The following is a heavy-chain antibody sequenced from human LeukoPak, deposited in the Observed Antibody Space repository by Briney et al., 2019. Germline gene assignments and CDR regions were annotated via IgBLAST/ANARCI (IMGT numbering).Heavy chain of an antibody. CDR1: GFTFSSYW. V-gene: IGHV3-7*05. J-gene: IGHJ4*02. CDR2: IKQDGSEK. Sequence: PGGSLRLSCAASGFTFSSYWMSWVRQAPGKGLEWVANIKQDGSEKYYVDSVKGRFTISRDNAKNSLYLQMNTLRAEDTAVYYCARVNTNWPLDYWGQGTLVTVSS. D-gene: IGHD1-1*01. CDR3: ARVNTNWPLDY.